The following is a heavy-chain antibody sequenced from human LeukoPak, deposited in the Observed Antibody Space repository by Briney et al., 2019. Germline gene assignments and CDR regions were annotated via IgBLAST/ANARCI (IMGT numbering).Heavy chain of an antibody. V-gene: IGHV4-61*02. CDR1: GGSISSCSFY. CDR3: ASTADCGGDCGAFDI. D-gene: IGHD2-21*02. J-gene: IGHJ3*02. Sequence: SETLSLTCTVSGGSISSCSFYWSWMGQPAGQGLEWIVRIYTSESTNYNPSLKSRVTISVDTSKDQFSLKLSSVTAADTAVYYCASTADCGGDCGAFDIWGQGTMVTVSS. CDR2: IYTSEST.